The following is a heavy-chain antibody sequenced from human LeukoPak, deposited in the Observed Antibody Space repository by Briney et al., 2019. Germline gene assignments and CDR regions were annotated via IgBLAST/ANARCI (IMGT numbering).Heavy chain of an antibody. J-gene: IGHJ4*02. Sequence: GGSLRLSCAASGFTVSSYAMHWVRQAPGKGLEWVAVISYDGSNKYYADSVKGRFTISRDNSKNTLYLQMNSLRAEDTAVYYCAREKQQWLVGDFDYWGQGTLVTVSS. CDR1: GFTVSSYA. D-gene: IGHD6-19*01. V-gene: IGHV3-30-3*01. CDR3: AREKQQWLVGDFDY. CDR2: ISYDGSNK.